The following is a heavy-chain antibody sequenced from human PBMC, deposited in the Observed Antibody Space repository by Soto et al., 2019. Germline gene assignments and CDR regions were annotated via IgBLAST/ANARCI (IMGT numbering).Heavy chain of an antibody. CDR3: ARDAHLVRGAGDFDY. V-gene: IGHV3-11*01. D-gene: IGHD3-10*01. J-gene: IGHJ4*02. CDR2: ISSSGTTR. Sequence: GGSLRLSCAASGFTFNEYYMNWIRQAPGKGLEWVSLISSSGTTRQYADSVKGRFTISRDNAKNSLYLQMTSLRAEDTAVYYCARDAHLVRGAGDFDYWGQGTLVTVSS. CDR1: GFTFNEYY.